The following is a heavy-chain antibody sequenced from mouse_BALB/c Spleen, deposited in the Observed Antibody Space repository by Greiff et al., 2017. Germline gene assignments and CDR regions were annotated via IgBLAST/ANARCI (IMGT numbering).Heavy chain of an antibody. CDR3: ARRYGNPAWFAY. D-gene: IGHD2-1*01. CDR2: ISSGGSYT. CDR1: GFTFSSYG. V-gene: IGHV5-6*02. J-gene: IGHJ3*01. Sequence: EVKVVESGGDLVKPGGSLKLSCAASGFTFSSYGMSWVRQTPDKRLEWVATISSGGSYTYYPDSVKGRFTISRDNAKNTLYLQMSSLKSEDTAMYYCARRYGNPAWFAYWGQGTLVTVSA.